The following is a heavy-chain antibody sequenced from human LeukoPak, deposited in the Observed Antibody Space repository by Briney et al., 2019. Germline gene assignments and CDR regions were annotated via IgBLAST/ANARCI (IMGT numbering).Heavy chain of an antibody. CDR1: GYTFTSYA. Sequence: ASVKVSCKASGYTFTSYAMNWVRQAPGQGLEWMGIINPSGGSTSYAQKFQGRVTMTRDMSTSTVYMELSSLRSEDTAVYYCAREGGYDSHYYYYMDVWGKGTTVTVSS. D-gene: IGHD5-12*01. CDR3: AREGGYDSHYYYYMDV. J-gene: IGHJ6*03. V-gene: IGHV1-46*01. CDR2: INPSGGST.